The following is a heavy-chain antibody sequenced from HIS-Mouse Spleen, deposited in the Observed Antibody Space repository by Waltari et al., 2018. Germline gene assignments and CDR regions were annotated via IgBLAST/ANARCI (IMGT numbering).Heavy chain of an antibody. CDR2: IYSGGST. Sequence: EVQLVESGGGWVQPGGSLRLSCAASGFTVSSNYMSWVRQAPGKGLEWVSVIYSGGSTYYADSVKGRFTISRDNSKNTLYLQMNSLRAEDTAVYYCARVLGDHFFDYWGQGTLVTVSS. V-gene: IGHV3-66*01. J-gene: IGHJ4*02. D-gene: IGHD7-27*01. CDR1: GFTVSSNY. CDR3: ARVLGDHFFDY.